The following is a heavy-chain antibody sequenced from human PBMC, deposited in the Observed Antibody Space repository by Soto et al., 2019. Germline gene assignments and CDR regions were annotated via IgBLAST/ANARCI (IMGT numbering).Heavy chain of an antibody. CDR3: AHRRDSNGNWAGGYFDS. D-gene: IGHD1-1*01. CDR2: AYWDDDN. J-gene: IGHJ4*02. CDR1: GVSLTTRPVG. Sequence: QITWKESGRALMKATQTRTLTCTFSGVSLTTRPVGLGCLRQAPGKALGWLAFAYWDDDNRYNPSLNNRLSLTKDTTKSQAALTMTNMDPVDTATYYCAHRRDSNGNWAGGYFDSWGPGTLVTVSS. V-gene: IGHV2-5*02.